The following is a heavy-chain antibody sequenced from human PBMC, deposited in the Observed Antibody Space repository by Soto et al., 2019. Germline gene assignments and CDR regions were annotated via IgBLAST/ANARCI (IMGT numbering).Heavy chain of an antibody. CDR3: ARTRGSLLWFGTLDY. D-gene: IGHD3-10*01. V-gene: IGHV4-59*08. CDR2: IYYSGST. Sequence: QVQLQESGPGLVKPSETLSLTCTVSGGSISSYYWSWIRQPPGKGLEWIGYIYYSGSTNYNPSLKSRVTISVDTSKNQFPLKRSSVTAADTAVYYCARTRGSLLWFGTLDYWGQGTLVTVSS. CDR1: GGSISSYY. J-gene: IGHJ4*02.